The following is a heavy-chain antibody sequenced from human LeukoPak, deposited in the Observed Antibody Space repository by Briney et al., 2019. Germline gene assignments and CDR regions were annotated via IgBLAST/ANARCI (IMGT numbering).Heavy chain of an antibody. CDR2: INTNTGNP. V-gene: IGHV7-4-1*02. D-gene: IGHD6-19*01. J-gene: IGHJ4*02. Sequence: ASVKVSCKASGYTFNRYAMNWVRQAPGQGLGWMGWINTNTGNPTYAQGFTGRFVFSLDTSVSTAYLQISSLKAEDTAVYYCVREEWGSGWAFFDYWGQGTLVTVSS. CDR1: GYTFNRYA. CDR3: VREEWGSGWAFFDY.